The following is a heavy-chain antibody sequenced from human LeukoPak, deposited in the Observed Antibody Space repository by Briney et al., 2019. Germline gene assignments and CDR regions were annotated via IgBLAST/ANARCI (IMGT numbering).Heavy chain of an antibody. CDR3: ARAFSRSSTSWYYFDY. D-gene: IGHD2-2*01. CDR2: IYSGGST. CDR1: GFTVSSNY. V-gene: IGHV3-66*02. Sequence: GGSLRLSCAASGFTVSSNYMSWVRQAPGKGLEWVSVIYSGGSTYYADSVKGRFTISRANSKNTLYLQMNSLRAEDTAVYYCARAFSRSSTSWYYFDYWGQGTLVTVSS. J-gene: IGHJ4*02.